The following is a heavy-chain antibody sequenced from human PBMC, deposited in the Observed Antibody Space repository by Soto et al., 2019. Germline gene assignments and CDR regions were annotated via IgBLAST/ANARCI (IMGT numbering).Heavy chain of an antibody. CDR2: MSYDGSDT. D-gene: IGHD6-6*01. CDR3: TIVRVAHSALDH. Sequence: GGSLRLSCVGSGFIFSNNVMHWVRHTPGKGLEWVAFMSYDGSDTFYADSVKGRFTISRDNSKNTLFLHMSNLRAEDTAMYYCTIVRVAHSALDHWGQG. J-gene: IGHJ4*02. V-gene: IGHV3-30*02. CDR1: GFIFSNNV.